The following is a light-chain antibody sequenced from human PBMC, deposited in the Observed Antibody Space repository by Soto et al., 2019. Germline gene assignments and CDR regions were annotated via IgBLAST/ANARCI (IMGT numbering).Light chain of an antibody. Sequence: DIQLTQSPSFLSASVGDRVTITCRASQGISSYLAWYQQKPGKAPKLLIYAASTLQSGVPSRFSGSGSGTEVTLTISSLHPEDFATYYCQQLNSYPRTFGQGTKVEIK. CDR3: QQLNSYPRT. J-gene: IGKJ1*01. CDR1: QGISSY. V-gene: IGKV1-9*01. CDR2: AAS.